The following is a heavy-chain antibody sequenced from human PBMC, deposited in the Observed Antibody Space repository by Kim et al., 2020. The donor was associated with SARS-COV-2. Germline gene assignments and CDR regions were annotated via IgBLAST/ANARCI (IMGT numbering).Heavy chain of an antibody. D-gene: IGHD3-10*01. CDR1: GFTFSSYG. Sequence: GGSLRLSCAASGFTFSSYGMHWVRQAPGKGLEWVAVISYDGSNKYYADSVKGRFTISRDNSKNTLYLQMNSLRAEDTAVYYCAREDNGSGSFRFDYWGQGTLVTVSS. CDR2: ISYDGSNK. V-gene: IGHV3-33*05. J-gene: IGHJ4*02. CDR3: AREDNGSGSFRFDY.